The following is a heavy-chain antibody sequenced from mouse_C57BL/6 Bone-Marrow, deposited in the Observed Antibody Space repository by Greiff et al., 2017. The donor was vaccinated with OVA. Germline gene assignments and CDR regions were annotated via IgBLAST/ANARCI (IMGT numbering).Heavy chain of an antibody. CDR1: GYTFTTYP. Sequence: QVQLQQPGAELVKPGASVKMSCKASGYTFTTYPIEWMKQNHGKSLEWIGNFHPYNVDTKYNDTFTVKATLTVEKSSSTVYLELSRLTSDDSAVYYCARRGYWEGYFDYWGQGTTLTVSS. J-gene: IGHJ2*01. D-gene: IGHD4-1*01. CDR2: FHPYNVDT. CDR3: ARRGYWEGYFDY. V-gene: IGHV1-47*01.